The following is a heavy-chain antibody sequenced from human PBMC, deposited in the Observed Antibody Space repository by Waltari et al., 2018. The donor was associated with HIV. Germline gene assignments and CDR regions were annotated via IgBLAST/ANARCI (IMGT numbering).Heavy chain of an antibody. CDR2: ISSSGSTI. CDR1: GFTFSSYE. V-gene: IGHV3-48*03. Sequence: EVQLVEPGGGLVQPGGSLRLSGAAFGFTFSSYELNWVRQAPGKGLEWVSYISSSGSTIYYAYSVKGRFTISRDNAKNSLYLQMNSLRAEDTAVYYCARENYYRHWGQGTLVTVSS. J-gene: IGHJ1*01. CDR3: ARENYYRH.